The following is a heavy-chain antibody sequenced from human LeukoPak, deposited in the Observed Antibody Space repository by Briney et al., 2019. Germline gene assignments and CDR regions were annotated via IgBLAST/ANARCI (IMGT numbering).Heavy chain of an antibody. D-gene: IGHD4-17*01. J-gene: IGHJ4*02. Sequence: HPGGSLRLSCAASGFTFSSYAMSSVRQAPGKGLEWVSAISGSGGSTYYADSVKGRFTISRGNSKNTLYLQMNSLRAEDTAVYYCASHHTVTPVYEIDYWGQGTLVTVSS. CDR2: ISGSGGST. CDR1: GFTFSSYA. CDR3: ASHHTVTPVYEIDY. V-gene: IGHV3-23*01.